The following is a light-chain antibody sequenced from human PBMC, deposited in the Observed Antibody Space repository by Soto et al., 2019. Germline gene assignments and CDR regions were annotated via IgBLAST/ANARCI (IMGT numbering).Light chain of an antibody. CDR1: SSDVGGYNY. CDR2: EVR. J-gene: IGLJ3*02. Sequence: ALTQPASVSGSPGQSITISCTGTSSDVGGYNYVSWYQHHPGNAPKLMIYEVRSRLSGVSNRFSGSKSGNTASLTISGLQAEDEADYYCTSYTSSDSWVFGGGTKLTVL. V-gene: IGLV2-14*01. CDR3: TSYTSSDSWV.